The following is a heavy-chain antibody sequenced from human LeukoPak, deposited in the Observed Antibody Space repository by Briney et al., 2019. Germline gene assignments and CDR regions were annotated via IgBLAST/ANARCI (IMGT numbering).Heavy chain of an antibody. V-gene: IGHV1-24*01. D-gene: IGHD2-2*01. J-gene: IGHJ6*02. CDR1: GYTLTGLS. CDR2: FDPEDGET. Sequence: ASVKVSCKVSGYTLTGLSMHWVRQAPGKGLEWMGGFDPEDGETIYAQKFQGRVTMTEDTSTDTAYMELSSLRSEDTAVYYCATLRRYCSSTSCYEHYYYYGMDVWGQGTTVTVSS. CDR3: ATLRRYCSSTSCYEHYYYYGMDV.